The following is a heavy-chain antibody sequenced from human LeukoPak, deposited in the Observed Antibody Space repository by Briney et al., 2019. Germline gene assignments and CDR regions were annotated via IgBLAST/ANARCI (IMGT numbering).Heavy chain of an antibody. J-gene: IGHJ4*02. CDR2: ISSSSSYI. V-gene: IGHV3-21*01. CDR3: ARDRGTKGYSYGNYFDY. Sequence: GGSLRLSCAASGFTFSTYGMHWVRQAPGKGLEWVSSISSSSSYIYYADSVKGRFTISRDNAKNSLYLQMNSLRAEDTAVYYCARDRGTKGYSYGNYFDYWGQGTLVTVSS. D-gene: IGHD5-18*01. CDR1: GFTFSTYG.